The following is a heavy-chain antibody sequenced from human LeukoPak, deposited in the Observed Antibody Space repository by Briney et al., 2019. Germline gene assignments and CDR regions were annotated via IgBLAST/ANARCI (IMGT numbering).Heavy chain of an antibody. V-gene: IGHV4-59*08. Sequence: PSETLSLTCTVSGGSISDYYWTWIRQSPGTGLKWIGYMDYSGSTAYNHSLKSRVTISIDTSKKQFSLELSSVTAADTAIYFCARRKRGSGGPFDYWGQGTLVTVSS. CDR3: ARRKRGSGGPFDY. J-gene: IGHJ4*02. CDR1: GGSISDYY. CDR2: MDYSGST. D-gene: IGHD6-19*01.